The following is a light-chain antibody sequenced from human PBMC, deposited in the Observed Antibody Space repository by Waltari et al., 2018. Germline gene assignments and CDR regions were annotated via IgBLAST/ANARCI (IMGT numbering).Light chain of an antibody. CDR1: SSDVGGYNF. CDR2: EVS. CDR3: SSHTTSSIWV. Sequence: QSALTQPASVSGSLGQSITISCTGTSSDVGGYNFVSWYQQDPGKAPKLMIYEVSNRPSGVSNRFSGSKSGNTASLTISGLQAEDEADSYCSSHTTSSIWVFGGGTKVTVL. V-gene: IGLV2-14*01. J-gene: IGLJ3*02.